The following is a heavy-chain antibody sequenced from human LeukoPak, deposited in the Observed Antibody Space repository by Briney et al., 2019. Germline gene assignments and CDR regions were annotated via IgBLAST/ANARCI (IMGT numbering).Heavy chain of an antibody. CDR3: ARAGYSSGWYYDY. J-gene: IGHJ4*02. D-gene: IGHD6-19*01. CDR1: GGSISSSNW. V-gene: IGHV4-4*02. CDR2: IYHSGST. Sequence: SETLSLTCAVSGGSISSSNWWTWVRQPPGKGLEWIGEIYHSGSTNYNPSLKSRVTISVDKSKNQFSLKLSSVTAADTAVYYCARAGYSSGWYYDYWGQGTLVTVSS.